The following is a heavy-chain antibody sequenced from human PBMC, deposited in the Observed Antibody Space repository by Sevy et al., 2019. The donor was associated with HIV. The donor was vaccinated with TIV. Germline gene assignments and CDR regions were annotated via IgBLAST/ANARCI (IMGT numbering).Heavy chain of an antibody. CDR2: ISGSGGST. V-gene: IGHV3-23*01. Sequence: GGSLRLSCAASGFTFSSYAMSWVRQAPGKGLEWVSAISGSGGSTYYADSVKGRFTISRDISKNTLYLQMNSLRAEDTAVYYCARWRFGELSPFDYWGQGTLVTVSS. CDR1: GFTFSSYA. D-gene: IGHD3-10*01. J-gene: IGHJ4*02. CDR3: ARWRFGELSPFDY.